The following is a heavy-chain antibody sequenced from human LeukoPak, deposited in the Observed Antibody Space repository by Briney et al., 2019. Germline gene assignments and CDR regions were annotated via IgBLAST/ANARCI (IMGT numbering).Heavy chain of an antibody. D-gene: IGHD6-19*01. CDR2: INPNSGGT. V-gene: IGHV1-2*02. CDR1: GYTFTAYY. CDR3: ARVPRDSSGWYMGY. Sequence: ASVTVSCKASGYTFTAYYMHWVRQAPGQGLEWMGWINPNSGGTNYAQKFQGRVTMTRDTSISTAYMELSRLRSDDTAVYYCARVPRDSSGWYMGYWGQGTLVTVSS. J-gene: IGHJ4*02.